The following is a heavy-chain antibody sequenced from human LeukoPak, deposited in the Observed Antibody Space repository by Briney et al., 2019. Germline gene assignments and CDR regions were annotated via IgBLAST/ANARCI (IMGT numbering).Heavy chain of an antibody. D-gene: IGHD5-12*01. CDR3: ARDGRGGYDSNTNDC. Sequence: ASVKVSCKASGYTFTSYYMHWVRQAPGQGLEWMGIINPSGGSTSYAQKFQGRVTMTRDTSTSTVYMELSSLRSEDTAVYYCARDGRGGYDSNTNDCWGQGTLVTVSS. J-gene: IGHJ4*02. V-gene: IGHV1-46*01. CDR1: GYTFTSYY. CDR2: INPSGGST.